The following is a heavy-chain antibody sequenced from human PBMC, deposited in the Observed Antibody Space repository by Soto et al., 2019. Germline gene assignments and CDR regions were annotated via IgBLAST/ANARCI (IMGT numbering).Heavy chain of an antibody. CDR1: GGSIKSEY. V-gene: IGHV4-59*01. J-gene: IGHJ3*02. Sequence: SETLSLTGTVSGGSIKSEYWSWIRQPPGKGLEWIGYIYYSGSTNYNPSLKSRATISVDTSKNQFTLKLSSVTAADTAVYYCARVPWQWLGGYPLAIWGQRTTVIVSS. D-gene: IGHD6-19*01. CDR2: IYYSGST. CDR3: ARVPWQWLGGYPLAI.